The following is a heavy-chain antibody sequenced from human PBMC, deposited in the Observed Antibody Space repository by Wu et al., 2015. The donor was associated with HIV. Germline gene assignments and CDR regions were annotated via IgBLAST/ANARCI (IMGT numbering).Heavy chain of an antibody. CDR2: IIPIFGTA. J-gene: IGHJ3*02. V-gene: IGHV1-69*05. D-gene: IGHD6-19*01. CDR3: ARDMGHEGRQWLVQPGAFDI. CDR1: GGTFSSFS. Sequence: VQLVQSGAEVKKPGSSVKLSCKASGGTFSSFSINWVRQAPGQGLEWTGGIIPIFGTATYAQRFQGRATITSDESTSTAYMEVTGLRSEDTAVYYCARDMGHEGRQWLVQPGAFDIWGQGTMVTVSS.